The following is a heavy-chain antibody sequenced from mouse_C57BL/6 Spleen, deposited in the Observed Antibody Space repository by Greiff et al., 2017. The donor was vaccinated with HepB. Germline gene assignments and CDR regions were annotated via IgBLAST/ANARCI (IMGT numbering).Heavy chain of an antibody. CDR1: GYTFTDYY. V-gene: IGHV1-19*01. CDR3: ARCDYDDEGFDY. D-gene: IGHD2-4*01. Sequence: VQLQQSGPVLVKPGASVKMSCKASGYTFTDYYMTWVKQSHGKSLEWIGVINPYNGGTSYNQKFKGKATLTVDKSSSTAYMELNSLTSEDSAVYYCARCDYDDEGFDYWGQGTTLTVSS. J-gene: IGHJ2*01. CDR2: INPYNGGT.